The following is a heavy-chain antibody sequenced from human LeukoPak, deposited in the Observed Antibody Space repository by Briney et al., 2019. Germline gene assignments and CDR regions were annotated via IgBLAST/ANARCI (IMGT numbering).Heavy chain of an antibody. J-gene: IGHJ3*02. D-gene: IGHD5-18*01. V-gene: IGHV3-23*01. CDR1: GGSISSSSYY. CDR3: AKGLTWIQLWVDAFDI. Sequence: PSETLSLTCTVSGGSISSSSYYWGWIRQAPGKGLEWVSAISGSGGSTYYADSVKGRFTISRDNSKNTLYLQMNSLRAEDTAVYYCAKGLTWIQLWVDAFDIWGQGTMVTVSS. CDR2: ISGSGGST.